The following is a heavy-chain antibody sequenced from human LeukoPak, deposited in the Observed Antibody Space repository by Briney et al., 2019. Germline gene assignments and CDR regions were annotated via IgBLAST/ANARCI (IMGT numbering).Heavy chain of an antibody. J-gene: IGHJ5*02. V-gene: IGHV4-39*01. CDR3: ARGWGKGEDWFDP. D-gene: IGHD3-16*01. CDR2: IYYSGST. Sequence: SETPSLTCTVSGGSISSSSYYWGWIRQPPGKGLEWIGSIYYSGSTYYNPSLKSRATISVDTSKNQFSLKLSSVTAADTAVYYCARGWGKGEDWFDPWGQGTLVTVSS. CDR1: GGSISSSSYY.